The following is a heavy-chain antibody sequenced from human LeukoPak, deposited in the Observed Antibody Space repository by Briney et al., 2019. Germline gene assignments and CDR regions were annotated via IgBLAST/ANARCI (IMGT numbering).Heavy chain of an antibody. Sequence: GASVKVSCKASGYTLSTCGISWVRQAPGQGLEWMGWISAHNGKTNYAQKFQGRVTMTTDASTSTAHMELRSLRSDDTAVYYCARCNLILVAGPQGHSYYFMDVWGKGTTVTVSS. V-gene: IGHV1-18*04. CDR2: ISAHNGKT. CDR1: GYTLSTCG. J-gene: IGHJ6*03. D-gene: IGHD2-15*01. CDR3: ARCNLILVAGPQGHSYYFMDV.